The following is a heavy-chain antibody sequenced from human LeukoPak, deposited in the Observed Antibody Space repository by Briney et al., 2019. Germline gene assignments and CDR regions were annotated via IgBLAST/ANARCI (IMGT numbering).Heavy chain of an antibody. Sequence: SETLSLTCTVSGDSMHSYYWSWIRQPPGKGLEWIGYIYYSGSTNYNPSLKSRVIISVDTSKNQFSLKLSSVTAADTAVYYCARALGRGRITMVRGAPSYFDYWGQGTLVTVSS. V-gene: IGHV4-59*01. D-gene: IGHD3-10*01. CDR1: GDSMHSYY. CDR2: IYYSGST. J-gene: IGHJ4*02. CDR3: ARALGRGRITMVRGAPSYFDY.